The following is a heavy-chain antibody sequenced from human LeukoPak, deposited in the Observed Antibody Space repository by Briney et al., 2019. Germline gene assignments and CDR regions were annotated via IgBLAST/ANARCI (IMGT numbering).Heavy chain of an antibody. CDR1: GGSFSGYY. D-gene: IGHD6-13*01. V-gene: IGHV4-34*01. CDR2: INHSGST. CDR3: ARGSKAAAEYYFDY. Sequence: SETLSLTCAVYGGSFSGYYWSWIRQPPGKGLERIGEINHSGSTNYNPSLKSRVTISVDTSKNQFSLKLSSVTAADTAVYYCARGSKAAAEYYFDYWGQGTLVTVSS. J-gene: IGHJ4*02.